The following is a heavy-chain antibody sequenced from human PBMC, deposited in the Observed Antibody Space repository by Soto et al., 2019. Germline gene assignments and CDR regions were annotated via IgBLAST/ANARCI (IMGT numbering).Heavy chain of an antibody. CDR2: IYSSGNA. Sequence: QVQLQESGPGPVKSSETVSLICTVSGDSISGFYWTWIRQPAGKGLEWIGRIYSSGNANYNPSLKSRVTMSVDLSRNQFSLKVASVTAADTAVYYCARGDVFDLWGQGTKVTVSS. J-gene: IGHJ3*01. CDR3: ARGDVFDL. CDR1: GDSISGFY. V-gene: IGHV4-4*07.